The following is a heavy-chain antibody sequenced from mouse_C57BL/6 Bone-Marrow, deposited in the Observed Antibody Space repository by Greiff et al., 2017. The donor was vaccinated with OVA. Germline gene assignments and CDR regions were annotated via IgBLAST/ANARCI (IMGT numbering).Heavy chain of an antibody. J-gene: IGHJ3*01. D-gene: IGHD2-4*01. V-gene: IGHV1-64*01. CDR3: APGDYDDEAWFAY. Sequence: VQLQQPGAELVKPGASVKLSCKASGYTFTSYWMHWVKQRPGQGLEWIGMIHPNSGSTNYNEKFKSKATLTVDKSSSTAYMQLSSLTSEDSAVYYGAPGDYDDEAWFAYWGQGTLVTVSA. CDR1: GYTFTSYW. CDR2: IHPNSGST.